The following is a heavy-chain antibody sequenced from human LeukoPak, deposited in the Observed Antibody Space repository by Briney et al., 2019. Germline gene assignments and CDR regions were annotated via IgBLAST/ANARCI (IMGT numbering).Heavy chain of an antibody. J-gene: IGHJ3*02. V-gene: IGHV4-61*08. CDR3: ARAVVTAISDAFDI. D-gene: IGHD2-21*02. CDR2: IYYSGST. Sequence: SETLSLTCTVSGASISSGGYYWSWIRQHPGKGLEWIGYIYYSGSTNYNPSLKSRVTISVDTSKNQFSLKLSSVTAADTAVYYCARAVVTAISDAFDIWGQGTMVTVSS. CDR1: GASISSGGYY.